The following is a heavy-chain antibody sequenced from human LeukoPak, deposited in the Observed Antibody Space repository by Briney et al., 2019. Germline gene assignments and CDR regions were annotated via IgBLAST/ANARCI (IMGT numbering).Heavy chain of an antibody. J-gene: IGHJ6*03. CDR2: VDPEDGET. CDR1: GYTFTDYY. D-gene: IGHD6-6*01. Sequence: ASVRVSCKVSGYTFTDYYMYWVQQAPGKGREWMGLVDPEDGETIYAEKFQGRVTITADTSTDTAYMELSSLRSEDTAVYYCATRASSSPDMDVWGKGTTVTVSS. CDR3: ATRASSSPDMDV. V-gene: IGHV1-69-2*01.